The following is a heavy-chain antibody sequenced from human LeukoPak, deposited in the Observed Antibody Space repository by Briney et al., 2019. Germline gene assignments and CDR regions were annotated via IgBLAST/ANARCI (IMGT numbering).Heavy chain of an antibody. Sequence: GGSLRLSCAASGFTFSSYAMSWVRQAPGKGLEWVSAISGCGGSTYYADSVKGRFTISRDNSKNTLYLQMNSLRAEDTAVYYCAKDAAVAGTEPLDYWGQGTLVTVSS. CDR1: GFTFSSYA. D-gene: IGHD6-19*01. J-gene: IGHJ4*02. CDR2: ISGCGGST. V-gene: IGHV3-23*01. CDR3: AKDAAVAGTEPLDY.